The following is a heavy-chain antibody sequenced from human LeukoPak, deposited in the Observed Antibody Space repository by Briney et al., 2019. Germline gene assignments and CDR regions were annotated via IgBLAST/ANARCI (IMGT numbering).Heavy chain of an antibody. D-gene: IGHD3-10*01. CDR3: ARGSYGSGSYYRDYYYGMDV. Sequence: PGGSLRLSCAASGFTFSSYDMHWVCQATGKGLEWVSAIGTAGDTYYPGSVKGRFTISRENAKNSLYLQMNSLRAGDTAVYYCARGSYGSGSYYRDYYYGMDVWGQGTTVTVSS. V-gene: IGHV3-13*01. J-gene: IGHJ6*02. CDR1: GFTFSSYD. CDR2: IGTAGDT.